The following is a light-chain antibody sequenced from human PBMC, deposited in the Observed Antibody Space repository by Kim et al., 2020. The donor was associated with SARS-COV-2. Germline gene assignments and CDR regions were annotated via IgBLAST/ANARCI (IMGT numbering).Light chain of an antibody. CDR3: QAWDSSTAV. Sequence: VSPGQADSITCSGDKVGDKYACWYQQKPGQSPVLVIYQDSKRPSGIPERFSGSNSGNTATLTISGTQAMDEADYYCQAWDSSTAVFGGGTQLTVL. J-gene: IGLJ3*02. V-gene: IGLV3-1*01. CDR2: QDS. CDR1: KVGDKY.